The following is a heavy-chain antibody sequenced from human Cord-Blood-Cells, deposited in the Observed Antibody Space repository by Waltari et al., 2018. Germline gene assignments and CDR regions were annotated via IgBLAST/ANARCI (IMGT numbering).Heavy chain of an antibody. V-gene: IGHV3-30*03. CDR1: GFTFSSYG. CDR2: ISYDGSNK. J-gene: IGHJ6*02. Sequence: QVQLVESGGGVVQPGRSLRLSRAASGFTFSSYGMPWVRQAPGKGLEWVAVISYDGSNKYYADSVKGRFTISRDNSKNTLYLQMNSLRAEDTAVYYCATTLLGINGMDVWGQGTTVTVSS. D-gene: IGHD7-27*01. CDR3: ATTLLGINGMDV.